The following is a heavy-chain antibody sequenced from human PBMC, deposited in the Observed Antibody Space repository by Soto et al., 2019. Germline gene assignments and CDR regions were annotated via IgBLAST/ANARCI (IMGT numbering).Heavy chain of an antibody. D-gene: IGHD5-12*01. V-gene: IGHV4-59*01. J-gene: IGHJ5*02. CDR2: IYYSGST. Sequence: SETLSLTCTVSGGSISSYYWSWIRQPPGKGLEWIGYIYYSGSTNYNPSLKSRVTISVDTSKNQFSLKLSSVTAADTAVYYCARLPPSGYDLWLDPWGQGTLVTVSP. CDR3: ARLPPSGYDLWLDP. CDR1: GGSISSYY.